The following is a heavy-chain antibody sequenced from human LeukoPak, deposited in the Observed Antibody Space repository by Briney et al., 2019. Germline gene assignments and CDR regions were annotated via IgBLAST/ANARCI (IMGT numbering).Heavy chain of an antibody. Sequence: GGSLRLSCAASGFTFSDYYMSWIRQAPGKGLEWVSYITTSGNTIYYADSVKGRFTISRDNAKNSLYLQMNSLRAEDTAVYYCARVPMIAARPRYFQHWGQGTLVTVSS. CDR2: ITTSGNTI. CDR3: ARVPMIAARPRYFQH. D-gene: IGHD6-6*01. V-gene: IGHV3-11*04. CDR1: GFTFSDYY. J-gene: IGHJ1*01.